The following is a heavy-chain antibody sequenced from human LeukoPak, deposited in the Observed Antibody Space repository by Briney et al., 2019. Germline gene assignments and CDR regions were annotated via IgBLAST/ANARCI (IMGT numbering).Heavy chain of an antibody. CDR3: ARPPSRGYSSSFEY. CDR2: IYPDESNV. Sequence: GESLKISCKGSGYSFATYWIAWVRQMPGKGLEWMGIIYPDESNVRYSPSFQGQVTISADKSISTAYLQWSNLKASDTAIYYCARPPSRGYSSSFEYWGQGTLVTVSS. CDR1: GYSFATYW. V-gene: IGHV5-51*01. J-gene: IGHJ4*02. D-gene: IGHD2-2*03.